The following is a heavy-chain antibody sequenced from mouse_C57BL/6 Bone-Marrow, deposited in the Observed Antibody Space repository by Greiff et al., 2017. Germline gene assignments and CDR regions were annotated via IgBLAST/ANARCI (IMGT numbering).Heavy chain of an antibody. CDR3: ARGIYGSSLYWYFDV. CDR1: GYAFSSYW. J-gene: IGHJ1*03. V-gene: IGHV1-80*01. CDR2: IYPGDGDT. Sequence: QVQLQQSGAELVKPGASVKISCKASGYAFSSYWMNWVKQRPGKGLEWIGKIYPGDGDTNYNGKFKGKATLTADKSSSTAYMQLSSLTSEDSAVYCGARGIYGSSLYWYFDVWGTGTTVTVSS. D-gene: IGHD1-1*01.